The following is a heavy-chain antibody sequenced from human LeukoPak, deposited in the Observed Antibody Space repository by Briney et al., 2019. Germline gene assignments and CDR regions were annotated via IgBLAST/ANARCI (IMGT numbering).Heavy chain of an antibody. V-gene: IGHV3-23*01. CDR1: GFTVSASD. J-gene: IGHJ4*02. CDR2: SSGSGRDA. D-gene: IGHD3-22*01. Sequence: GGSLRLSCAASGFTVSASDMSWVRQAPGRGLEWVSASSGSGRDAYYSDSVKGRFTISRDNSKNTVYLQMNSLRVEDTAVYYCAKDALSQYDSTGSFDYWGQGTLVTVSS. CDR3: AKDALSQYDSTGSFDY.